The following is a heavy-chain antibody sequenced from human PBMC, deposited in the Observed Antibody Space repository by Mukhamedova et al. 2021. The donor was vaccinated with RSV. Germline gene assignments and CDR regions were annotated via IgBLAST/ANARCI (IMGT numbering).Heavy chain of an antibody. D-gene: IGHD3-10*01. V-gene: IGHV4-59*01. Sequence: SRVTISMDTSKNQFSLKLYSVTAADTAVYYCARIFPTGPNFDNWGQGTLVTVSS. CDR3: ARIFPTGPNFDN. J-gene: IGHJ4*02.